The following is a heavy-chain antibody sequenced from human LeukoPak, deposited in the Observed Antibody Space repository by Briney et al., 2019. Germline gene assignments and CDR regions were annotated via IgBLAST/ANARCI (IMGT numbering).Heavy chain of an antibody. V-gene: IGHV3-23*01. D-gene: IGHD3-10*01. J-gene: IGHJ6*02. CDR1: GFTFSNYA. Sequence: GGSLRLSCAASGFTFSNYAMSWVRQAPGKGLEWVSAISGSGGSTYYADSVKGRFTISRDNSKNTLYLQMNSLRAEDTAVYYCAKDQVTMVRGVSYYYYYGMDVWGQGTTVTVSS. CDR2: ISGSGGST. CDR3: AKDQVTMVRGVSYYYYYGMDV.